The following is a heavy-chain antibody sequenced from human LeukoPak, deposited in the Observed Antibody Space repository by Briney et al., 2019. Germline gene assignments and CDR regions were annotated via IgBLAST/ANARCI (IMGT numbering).Heavy chain of an antibody. V-gene: IGHV3-21*01. CDR2: ISSSSIYI. CDR3: AKVAKYYYGSETYYFFEH. D-gene: IGHD3-10*01. CDR1: GFTFNTYT. J-gene: IGHJ4*02. Sequence: GGSLRLSCAASGFTFNTYTINWVRQAPGKGLEWVSSISSSSIYIYYADSLKGRFTISRNNAKNSLYLHIDSLRAEDTAVYYCAKVAKYYYGSETYYFFEHWGQGTPVTASS.